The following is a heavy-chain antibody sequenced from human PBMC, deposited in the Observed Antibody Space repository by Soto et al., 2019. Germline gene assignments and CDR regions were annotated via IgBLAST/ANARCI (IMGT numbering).Heavy chain of an antibody. V-gene: IGHV4-59*01. CDR2: IYYSGST. CDR1: GGSISSYY. Sequence: SETLSLTCTVSGGSISSYYWSWIRQPPGKGLEWIGYIYYSGSTNYNPSLKSRVTISVDTSKNQFSLKLSSVTAADTAVYYCARAAVRRGITMVRGNWPFDPWGQGTLVTVSS. CDR3: ARAAVRRGITMVRGNWPFDP. J-gene: IGHJ5*02. D-gene: IGHD3-10*01.